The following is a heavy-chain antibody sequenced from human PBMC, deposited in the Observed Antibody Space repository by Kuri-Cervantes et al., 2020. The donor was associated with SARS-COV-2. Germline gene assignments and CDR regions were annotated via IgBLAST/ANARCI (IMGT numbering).Heavy chain of an antibody. D-gene: IGHD1-20*01. Sequence: ASVKVSCKVSGYTLTELSMHWVRQAPGKGLEWMGGFDPEDGETIYAQKFQGRVTMTEDASTDTAYMELSSLRSEDTAVYYCARGGYNWNPHDAFDIWGQGTMVTVSS. CDR3: ARGGYNWNPHDAFDI. CDR2: FDPEDGET. V-gene: IGHV1-24*01. CDR1: GYTLTELS. J-gene: IGHJ3*02.